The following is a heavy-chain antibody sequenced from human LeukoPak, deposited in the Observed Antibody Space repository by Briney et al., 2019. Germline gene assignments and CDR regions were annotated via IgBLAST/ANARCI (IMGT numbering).Heavy chain of an antibody. Sequence: QPGGSLRLSCAASGFTFSSYAMSWVRQAPGKGLEWVSAISGSGGSTYYADSVKGRFTISRDNSKNTLYLQMNSLRAEDTAVYYCARDRWELVGAFDIWGQGTMVTVSS. CDR2: ISGSGGST. CDR3: ARDRWELVGAFDI. J-gene: IGHJ3*02. D-gene: IGHD1-26*01. CDR1: GFTFSSYA. V-gene: IGHV3-23*01.